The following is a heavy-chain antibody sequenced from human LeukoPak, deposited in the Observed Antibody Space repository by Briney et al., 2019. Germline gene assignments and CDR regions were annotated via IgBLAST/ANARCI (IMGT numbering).Heavy chain of an antibody. CDR2: ISSSSSYI. Sequence: GGSLRLSCAASGFTFSSYSMNWVRQAPGKGLEWVSSISSSSSYIYYADSVKGRFTISRDNAKNSLYLQMNSLRAEDTAVYYCARYPLVMVYEVNNWFDPWGQGTLVTVSS. V-gene: IGHV3-21*01. D-gene: IGHD2-8*01. CDR1: GFTFSSYS. CDR3: ARYPLVMVYEVNNWFDP. J-gene: IGHJ5*02.